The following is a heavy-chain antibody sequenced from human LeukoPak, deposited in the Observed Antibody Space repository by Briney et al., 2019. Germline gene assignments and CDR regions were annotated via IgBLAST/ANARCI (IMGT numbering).Heavy chain of an antibody. Sequence: PGGSLRLSCAASGFSFSTYWMAWVRQAPGQGLEWVANIEPNGSDKYYVDSVKGRFTISRDNAKNSLYLQMSSLRAEDTAVYYCARDSSSSWYLDGWPIPDNWFDPWGQGTLVTVSS. D-gene: IGHD6-13*01. CDR3: ARDSSSSWYLDGWPIPDNWFDP. CDR1: GFSFSTYW. J-gene: IGHJ5*02. CDR2: IEPNGSDK. V-gene: IGHV3-7*01.